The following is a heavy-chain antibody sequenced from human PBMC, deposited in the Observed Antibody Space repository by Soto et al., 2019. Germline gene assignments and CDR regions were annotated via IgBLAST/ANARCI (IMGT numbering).Heavy chain of an antibody. J-gene: IGHJ4*02. Sequence: SGPTLVNPTQTLTLTCTFSGFSLSTSGVGVGWIRQPPGKALEWLALIYRDDDKRYSPSLKSRLTITKDTSKNQVVLTMTNMDPVDTATYYCAHMWLNQYYYGPYYFDFWGQGTLVTVSS. V-gene: IGHV2-5*02. CDR2: IYRDDDK. D-gene: IGHD3-10*01. CDR1: GFSLSTSGVG. CDR3: AHMWLNQYYYGPYYFDF.